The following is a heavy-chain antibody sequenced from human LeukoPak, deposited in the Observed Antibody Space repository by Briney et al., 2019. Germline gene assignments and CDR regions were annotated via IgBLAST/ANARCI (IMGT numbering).Heavy chain of an antibody. V-gene: IGHV3-11*01. CDR2: ISSRGDVI. Sequence: NPGGSLRLSCASSGFKFSDYYMSWIRQVPGKGLEWISYISSRGDVIYSVDSVKGRFTISRDNAKNSLYLQMNSLRPEDTALYYCAKGGSSWFYFDYWGQGTLVTVSS. CDR3: AKGGSSWFYFDY. D-gene: IGHD6-13*01. CDR1: GFKFSDYY. J-gene: IGHJ4*02.